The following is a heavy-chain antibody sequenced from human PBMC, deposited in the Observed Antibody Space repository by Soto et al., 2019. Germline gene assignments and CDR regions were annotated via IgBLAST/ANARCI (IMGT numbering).Heavy chain of an antibody. CDR2: MSYDGGNI. CDR1: GCTFSTYA. D-gene: IGHD3-3*01. V-gene: IGHV3-30*18. J-gene: IGHJ6*02. CDR3: AKDGAHGFWSPYRGYYGIDV. Sequence: QVQLVDSGGEVVQPGRSLRLYCAASGCTFSTYAMHWVGQAPGKGLEWVAVMSYDGGNIYYEDSVKGRFTIARENSQISLYLEIMILRAEDTALYYCAKDGAHGFWSPYRGYYGIDVCGQVTTVTGS.